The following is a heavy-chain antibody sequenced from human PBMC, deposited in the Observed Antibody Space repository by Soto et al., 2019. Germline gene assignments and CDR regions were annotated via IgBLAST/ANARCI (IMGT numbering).Heavy chain of an antibody. CDR2: VHTSGHS. CDR1: GGSVGAPDW. J-gene: IGHJ5*01. CDR3: ARVRQGCSANNCYFDP. Sequence: SETLSLTCTLSGGSVGAPDWWNRVRQPPDKGLEWIAEVHTSGHSNYNPPLRSRVSVSIDSSKNQFYLNLNSVTAADTAIYYCARVRQGCSANNCYFDPWGQGTQVTVSS. V-gene: IGHV4-4*02. D-gene: IGHD1-1*01.